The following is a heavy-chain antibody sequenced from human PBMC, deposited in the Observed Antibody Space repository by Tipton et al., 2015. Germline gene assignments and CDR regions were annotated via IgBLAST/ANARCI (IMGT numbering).Heavy chain of an antibody. CDR3: ARHDSTGFHFED. D-gene: IGHD3-22*01. CDR2: IYYSGST. CDR1: GGSISSGDYY. Sequence: TLSLTCTVSGGSISSGDYYWSWIRQHPEKGLEWIGYIYYSGSTFYNPSLKSRVTISVDTSKNQFSLRLSSVTAADTAVYSCARHDSTGFHFEDWGQGTLVTVSS. V-gene: IGHV4-31*03. J-gene: IGHJ4*02.